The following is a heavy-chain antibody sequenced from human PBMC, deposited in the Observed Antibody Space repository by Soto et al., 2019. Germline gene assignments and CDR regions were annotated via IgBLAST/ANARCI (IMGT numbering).Heavy chain of an antibody. V-gene: IGHV1-2*04. CDR3: ARGPYSSSWYYLSY. J-gene: IGHJ4*02. Sequence: ASVKVSCKASGYTFTGYYMHWVRQAPGQGLEWMGWINPNSGGTNYAQKFQGWVTMTRDTSISTAYMELSRLRSDDTAVYYCARGPYSSSWYYLSYWGQGTLVTVSS. D-gene: IGHD6-13*01. CDR2: INPNSGGT. CDR1: GYTFTGYY.